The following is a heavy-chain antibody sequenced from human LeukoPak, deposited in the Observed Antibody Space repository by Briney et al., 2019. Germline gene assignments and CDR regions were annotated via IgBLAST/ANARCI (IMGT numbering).Heavy chain of an antibody. CDR1: GFTITNYW. J-gene: IGHJ4*02. CDR3: ARDFDYGGGL. D-gene: IGHD4-17*01. V-gene: IGHV3-74*01. CDR2: VNPDGSRT. Sequence: GGSLRLSCAGSGFTITNYWIHWVRQAPGKGLEWVSRVNPDGSRTGYADSVKGRFTISIDNAKNTLYLQMNSLRAEDTAVYYCARDFDYGGGLWGQGTLVTVSS.